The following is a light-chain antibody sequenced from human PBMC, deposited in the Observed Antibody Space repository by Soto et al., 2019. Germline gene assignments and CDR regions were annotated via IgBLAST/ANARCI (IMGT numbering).Light chain of an antibody. CDR2: GAS. J-gene: IGKJ1*01. CDR1: QSDSSN. CDR3: QQYNNWPPWT. V-gene: IGKV3-15*01. Sequence: EKVMTQSPATLSVSPGERATLSCRASQSDSSNLAWYQQKPGQAPRLLIYGASTRATGIPARFSGSGSGTEFTLTISSLQSEDFAVYYCQQYNNWPPWTFGQGTKVEIK.